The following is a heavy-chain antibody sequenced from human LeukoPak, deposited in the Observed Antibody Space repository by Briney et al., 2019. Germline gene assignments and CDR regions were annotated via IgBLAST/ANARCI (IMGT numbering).Heavy chain of an antibody. CDR2: ISWNSGSI. CDR3: VTTLPDSSGYIYQGYFDY. CDR1: GFTFDDYA. J-gene: IGHJ4*02. D-gene: IGHD3-22*01. Sequence: GGSLRLSCAASGFTFDDYAMHWVRQAPGKGLEWVSGISWNSGSIGYADSVKGRFTISRDNAKNSLYLQMNSLRAEDTAVYYCVTTLPDSSGYIYQGYFDYWGQGTLVTVSS. V-gene: IGHV3-9*01.